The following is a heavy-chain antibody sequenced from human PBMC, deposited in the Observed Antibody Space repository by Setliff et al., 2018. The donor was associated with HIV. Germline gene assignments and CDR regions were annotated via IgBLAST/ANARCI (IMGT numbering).Heavy chain of an antibody. Sequence: GGSLRLSCAASGFTVSRYAMHWVRQAPGKGLEWVAVISYDGSNKYYADSVKGRFTISRDNSKNTLYLQMNSLRAEDTAVYYCARSVIGYYYYGMDVWGQGTLVTVSS. CDR3: ARSVIGYYYYGMDV. CDR2: ISYDGSNK. J-gene: IGHJ6*02. CDR1: GFTVSRYA. D-gene: IGHD3-10*01. V-gene: IGHV3-30*01.